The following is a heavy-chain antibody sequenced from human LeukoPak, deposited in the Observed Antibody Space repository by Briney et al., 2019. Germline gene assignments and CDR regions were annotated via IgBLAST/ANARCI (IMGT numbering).Heavy chain of an antibody. CDR1: GGSISSYY. CDR3: ARDLCSSTSCYKYYYGMDV. Sequence: SETLSLTCTVSGGSISSYYWSWIRQPAGKGLEWIGRIYTSGSTNYNPSLKSRVAMSVDTSKNQFSLKLSSVTAEDTAVYYCARDLCSSTSCYKYYYGMDVWGQGTTVTVSS. D-gene: IGHD2-2*02. CDR2: IYTSGST. V-gene: IGHV4-4*07. J-gene: IGHJ6*02.